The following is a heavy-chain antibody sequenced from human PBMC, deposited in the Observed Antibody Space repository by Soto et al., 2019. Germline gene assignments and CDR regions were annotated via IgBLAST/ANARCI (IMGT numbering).Heavy chain of an antibody. CDR3: AARDTAMVKYYIVY. J-gene: IGHJ4*02. CDR2: IYYSGST. D-gene: IGHD5-18*01. V-gene: IGHV4-31*03. Sequence: SETLSLTCTVSGGSISSGGYSWSWIRQHPGKGLEWIGYIYYSGSTYYNPSLKSRVTISVDTSKNQFSLKLSSVTAADTAVYYCAARDTAMVKYYIVYLREGILV. CDR1: GGSISSGGYS.